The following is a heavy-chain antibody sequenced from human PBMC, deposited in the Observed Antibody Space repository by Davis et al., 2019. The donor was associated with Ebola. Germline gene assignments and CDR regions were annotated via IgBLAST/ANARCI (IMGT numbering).Heavy chain of an antibody. J-gene: IGHJ4*02. CDR1: GFTFSGSA. D-gene: IGHD6-6*01. V-gene: IGHV3-73*01. Sequence: PGGSLRLSCAASGFTFSGSAMHWVRQASGKGLEWVGRIRSKANSYATAYAASVKGRFTISRDDSKNTAYLQMNSLKTEDTAVYYCTRHYGSSPGFEDYWGQGTLVTVSS. CDR3: TRHYGSSPGFEDY. CDR2: IRSKANSYAT.